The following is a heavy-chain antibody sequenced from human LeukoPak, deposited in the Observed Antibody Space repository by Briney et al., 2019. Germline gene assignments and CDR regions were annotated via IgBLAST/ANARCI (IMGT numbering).Heavy chain of an antibody. J-gene: IGHJ4*02. CDR2: ISYDGNDK. CDR1: GFIFTTYG. CDR3: AKRRPGPGSFEPPHS. D-gene: IGHD3-9*01. V-gene: IGHV3-30*18. Sequence: GGSLRLFCAASGFIFTTYGMYWDRQAPGEGLEWVAVISYDGNDKYYADSVKGRFTISRDNSKNTLYLQMNSLRPEDTAVYYCAKRRPGPGSFEPPHSWGQGTLVTVSS.